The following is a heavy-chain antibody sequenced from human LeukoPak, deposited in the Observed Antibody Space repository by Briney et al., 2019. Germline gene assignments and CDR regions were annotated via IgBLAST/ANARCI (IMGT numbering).Heavy chain of an antibody. CDR1: GLTFSSYW. Sequence: GGSLRLSCAASGLTFSSYWMSWVRQAPGKGLEWVANIKQDGSEKYYVDSVKGRFTISRDNAKNSLYLQMNSLRAEDTAVYYCARDRKDFWSGYYTGTSWGFDHWGQGTLVTVSS. CDR3: ARDRKDFWSGYYTGTSWGFDH. J-gene: IGHJ4*02. D-gene: IGHD3-3*01. CDR2: IKQDGSEK. V-gene: IGHV3-7*01.